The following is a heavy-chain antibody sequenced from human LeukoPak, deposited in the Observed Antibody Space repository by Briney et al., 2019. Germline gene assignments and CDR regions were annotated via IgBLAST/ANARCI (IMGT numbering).Heavy chain of an antibody. CDR3: ARDMYGDSGVHWFDP. CDR2: IKQDGSEK. V-gene: IGHV3-7*04. D-gene: IGHD4-17*01. Sequence: PGGSLRLSCAASGFTFSSYWMSWVRQAPGKGLEWVANIKQDGSEKYYVDSVKGRFTLSRDNAKNSLYPQMNSLRAEDTAVYYCARDMYGDSGVHWFDPWGQGTLVTVSS. J-gene: IGHJ5*02. CDR1: GFTFSSYW.